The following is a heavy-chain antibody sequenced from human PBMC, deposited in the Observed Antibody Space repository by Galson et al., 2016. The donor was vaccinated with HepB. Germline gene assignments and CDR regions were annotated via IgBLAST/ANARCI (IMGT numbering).Heavy chain of an antibody. Sequence: SLRLSCAASGFTFSKYSMNWVHQAPGMRLEWVSSISLSSSYIYYADSVQGRFTISRDNAKNSLYLQMNSLRAEDTAVYYCVRDKEDSSGYFGYWGQGTLVTVAS. D-gene: IGHD3-22*01. CDR1: GFTFSKYS. V-gene: IGHV3-21*01. J-gene: IGHJ4*02. CDR3: VRDKEDSSGYFGY. CDR2: ISLSSSYI.